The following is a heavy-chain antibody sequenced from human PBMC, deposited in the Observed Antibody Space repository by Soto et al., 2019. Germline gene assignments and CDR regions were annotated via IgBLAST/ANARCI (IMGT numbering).Heavy chain of an antibody. J-gene: IGHJ4*02. Sequence: GGSLRLSCAASGFTFSSYAMSWVRQAPGKGLEWVSAISGSGGSTYYADSVKGRFTISRDNSKNTLYLQMNSLRAEDTAVYYRAKDGAMVRGVIIPPGFDYWGQGTLVTVSS. CDR1: GFTFSSYA. V-gene: IGHV3-23*01. CDR3: AKDGAMVRGVIIPPGFDY. CDR2: ISGSGGST. D-gene: IGHD3-10*01.